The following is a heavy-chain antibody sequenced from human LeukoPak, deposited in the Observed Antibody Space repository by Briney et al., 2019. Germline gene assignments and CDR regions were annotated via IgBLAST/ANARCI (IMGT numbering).Heavy chain of an antibody. D-gene: IGHD5-12*01. CDR2: ISGRGDAT. Sequence: GGSLRLSCAASGFTFSTYAMSWVRQTPGRGLEWVSVISGRGDATNYADSVKGRFTISRDNSKNILYLEMYSLRADDTAVYYCAKRLRIESSIWNYYGMDVWGQGTTVSVSS. CDR1: GFTFSTYA. J-gene: IGHJ6*02. V-gene: IGHV3-23*01. CDR3: AKRLRIESSIWNYYGMDV.